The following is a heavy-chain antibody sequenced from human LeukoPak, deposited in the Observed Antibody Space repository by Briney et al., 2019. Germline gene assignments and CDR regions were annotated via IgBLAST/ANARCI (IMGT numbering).Heavy chain of an antibody. V-gene: IGHV1-69*05. CDR2: IIPIFGTA. CDR1: GGTFSSYA. Sequence: GASVKVSCKASGGTFSSYAISWVRQAPGQGLEWMGGIIPIFGTANYAQKLQGRVTMTTDTSTSTAYMELRSLRSDDTAVYYCARDVFLSRYYYDSSGYYLDAFDIWGQGTMVTVSS. D-gene: IGHD3-22*01. CDR3: ARDVFLSRYYYDSSGYYLDAFDI. J-gene: IGHJ3*02.